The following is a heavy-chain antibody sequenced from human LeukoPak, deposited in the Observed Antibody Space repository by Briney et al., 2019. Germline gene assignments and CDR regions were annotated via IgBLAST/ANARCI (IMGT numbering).Heavy chain of an antibody. J-gene: IGHJ5*02. D-gene: IGHD6-13*01. CDR2: INHSGST. V-gene: IGHV4-34*01. Sequence: SETLSLTCAVYGDSFSGYYWSWIRQPPGKGLEWIGEINHSGSTNYNPSLKSRVTISVDTSKNQFSLKLSSVTAADTAVYYCAGIAAGFNWFDPWGQGTLVTVSS. CDR3: AGIAAGFNWFDP. CDR1: GDSFSGYY.